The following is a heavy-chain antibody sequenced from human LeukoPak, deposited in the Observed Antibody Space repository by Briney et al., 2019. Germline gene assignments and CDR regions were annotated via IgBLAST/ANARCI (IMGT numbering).Heavy chain of an antibody. CDR2: ISYDGSSK. D-gene: IGHD3-10*01. CDR1: GFTFSSYG. CDR3: ARDITLTRGGRSDY. J-gene: IGHJ4*01. Sequence: GRSLRLSCAASGFTFSSYGMHWVRQAPGKGLEWVAVISYDGSSKYYADSVKGRFTISRDNSKNTLYLQMNSLRAEDTAVYYCARDITLTRGGRSDYWGHGTLVTVSS. V-gene: IGHV3-30*03.